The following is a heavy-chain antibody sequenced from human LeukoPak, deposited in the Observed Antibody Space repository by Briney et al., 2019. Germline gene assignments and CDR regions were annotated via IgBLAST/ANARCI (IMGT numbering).Heavy chain of an antibody. Sequence: PGGSLRLSCAASGFTFSSYGMHWVRQAPGKGLEWVAFIRYDGSNKYYADSVKSRFTISRDNSKNTLYLQMNSLRAEDTAVYYCAKDSYRYCSSTSCYAFDIWGQGTMVTVSS. V-gene: IGHV3-30*02. CDR1: GFTFSSYG. CDR3: AKDSYRYCSSTSCYAFDI. J-gene: IGHJ3*02. D-gene: IGHD2-2*01. CDR2: IRYDGSNK.